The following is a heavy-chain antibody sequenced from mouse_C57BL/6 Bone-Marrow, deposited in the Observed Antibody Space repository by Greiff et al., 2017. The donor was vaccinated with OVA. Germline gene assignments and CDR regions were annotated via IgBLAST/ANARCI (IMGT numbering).Heavy chain of an antibody. J-gene: IGHJ2*01. D-gene: IGHD2-3*01. V-gene: IGHV1-64*01. CDR1: GYTFTSYW. Sequence: QVQLQQPGAELVKPGASVKLSCKASGYTFTSYWMHWVKQRPGQGLEWIGMIHPTSGSTNYNEKIQSKATLTVDKSSRTAYMQLSSLTSEDSAVYYCARGWGRHWGQGTTRTVSS. CDR3: ARGWGRH. CDR2: IHPTSGST.